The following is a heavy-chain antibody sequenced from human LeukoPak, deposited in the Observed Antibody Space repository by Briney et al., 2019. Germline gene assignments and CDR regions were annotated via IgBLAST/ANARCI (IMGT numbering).Heavy chain of an antibody. Sequence: PGGSLRLSCAASGFTFSTYAMSWVRQAPGKGLDWVSAIRNDGSITYYADSVKGRFTISRDNSKNTLYLQMNSLRAEDTALYYCAKMRPEIVVVAEIDYWGQGALVTVSS. V-gene: IGHV3-23*01. CDR3: AKMRPEIVVVAEIDY. CDR1: GFTFSTYA. J-gene: IGHJ4*02. D-gene: IGHD2-15*01. CDR2: IRNDGSIT.